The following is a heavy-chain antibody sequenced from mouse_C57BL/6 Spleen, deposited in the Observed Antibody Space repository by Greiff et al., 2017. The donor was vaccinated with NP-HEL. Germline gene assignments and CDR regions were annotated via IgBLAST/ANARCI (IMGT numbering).Heavy chain of an antibody. Sequence: LEESGPELVKPGASVKISCKASGYTFTDYYINWVKQRPGQGLEWIGWIYPGSGNTKYNEKFKGKATLTVDTSSSTAYMQLSSLTSEDSAVYICVRSGDGYFFAYWGQGTLVTVSA. CDR2: IYPGSGNT. D-gene: IGHD2-3*01. J-gene: IGHJ3*01. CDR3: VRSGDGYFFAY. V-gene: IGHV1-84*01. CDR1: GYTFTDYY.